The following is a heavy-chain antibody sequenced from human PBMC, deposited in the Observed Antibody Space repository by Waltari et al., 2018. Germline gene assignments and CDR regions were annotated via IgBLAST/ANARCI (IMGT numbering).Heavy chain of an antibody. CDR2: INIDGGYF. D-gene: IGHD5-18*01. Sequence: ELQLVESGGGLVQPGGSLRLSCAASGFSFGDYWMHWVRQAPGKGLEWVARINIDGGYFSYTDSVKGRFTISRDNAKNTVFLQLNSVRAEDTAVYYCARKGGRGYPYGPFYYDYWGQGTLVTVSS. CDR3: ARKGGRGYPYGPFYYDY. CDR1: GFSFGDYW. V-gene: IGHV3-74*01. J-gene: IGHJ4*02.